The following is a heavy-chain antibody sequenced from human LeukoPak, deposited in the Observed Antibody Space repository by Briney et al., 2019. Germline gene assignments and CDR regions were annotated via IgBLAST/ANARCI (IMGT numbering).Heavy chain of an antibody. CDR2: FDPEDGET. CDR3: ATSYYDYVWGSYRPFDY. V-gene: IGHV1-24*01. Sequence: ASVKVSCKVSGYTLTELSMHWVRQAPGKGLEWMGGFDPEDGETIYAQRFQGRVTMTEDTSTDTAYMELSSLRSEDTAVYYCATSYYDYVWGSYRPFDYWGQGTLVTVSS. J-gene: IGHJ4*02. CDR1: GYTLTELS. D-gene: IGHD3-16*02.